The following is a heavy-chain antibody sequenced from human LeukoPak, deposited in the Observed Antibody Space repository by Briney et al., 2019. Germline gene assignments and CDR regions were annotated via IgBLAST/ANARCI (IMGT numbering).Heavy chain of an antibody. Sequence: GGSLRLSCIASGFIFRDYVMSWVRQAPGKGPEWVAVIWGTGVWTYYVDSVKGRFTISRDNSKNTLYLQMNRLRVADTAIYYCAKDRHDYGDYAFDSWGQGTLVTVSS. J-gene: IGHJ4*02. CDR3: AKDRHDYGDYAFDS. V-gene: IGHV3-23*01. CDR2: IWGTGVWT. D-gene: IGHD4-17*01. CDR1: GFIFRDYV.